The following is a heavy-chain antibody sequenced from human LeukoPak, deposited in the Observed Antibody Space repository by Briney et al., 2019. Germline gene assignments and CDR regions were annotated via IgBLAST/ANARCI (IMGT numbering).Heavy chain of an antibody. D-gene: IGHD2-15*01. CDR2: ISSSSSYI. V-gene: IGHV3-21*04. CDR1: GFTFSSYS. J-gene: IGHJ5*02. Sequence: PGGSLRLSCAASGFTFSSYSMNWVRQAPGKGLEWVSSISSSSSYIYYADSVKGRFTISRDNAKNSLYLQMNSLRAEDTAVYYCARSLGYCSGGSCLPADWFDPWGQGTLVTVSS. CDR3: ARSLGYCSGGSCLPADWFDP.